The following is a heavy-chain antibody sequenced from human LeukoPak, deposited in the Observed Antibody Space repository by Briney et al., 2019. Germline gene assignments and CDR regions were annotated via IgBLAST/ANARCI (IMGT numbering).Heavy chain of an antibody. D-gene: IGHD3-10*01. CDR2: IKQDGSEK. CDR3: ARGYGSGDLNDAFDI. CDR1: GFTFSSYW. V-gene: IGHV3-7*01. Sequence: GGSLRLSCAASGFTFSSYWMSWVRQAPGKGLEWVANIKQDGSEKYYVDSVKGRFTISRDNAKNSLYLQMNSLRAEDTAVYYCARGYGSGDLNDAFDIWGQGTMVTVSS. J-gene: IGHJ3*02.